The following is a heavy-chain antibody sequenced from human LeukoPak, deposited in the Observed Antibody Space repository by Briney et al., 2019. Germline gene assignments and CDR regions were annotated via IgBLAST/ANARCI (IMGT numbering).Heavy chain of an antibody. CDR1: GGSISSSSYY. D-gene: IGHD6-19*01. V-gene: IGHV4-39*01. CDR2: IYYSGST. Sequence: SETLSLTCTVSGGSISSSSYYWGWIRQPPGKGLEWLGSIYYSGSTYYNPSLKSRVTISVDTSKNQFSLKLSSVTAADTAVYSCARHNSPSSGWYWVDYWGQGTLVTVSS. CDR3: ARHNSPSSGWYWVDY. J-gene: IGHJ4*02.